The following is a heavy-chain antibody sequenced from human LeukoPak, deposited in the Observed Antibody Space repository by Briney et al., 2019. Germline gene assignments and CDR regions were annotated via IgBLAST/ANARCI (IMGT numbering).Heavy chain of an antibody. CDR2: IYPGDSDT. J-gene: IGHJ4*02. CDR1: GYSFTSYW. CDR3: ARHHDYGDYGCFDY. D-gene: IGHD4-17*01. V-gene: IGHV5-51*01. Sequence: PGESLKISCKGSGYSFTSYWIGWVRQMPGKGLEWMGIIYPGDSDTRYSPPFQGQVTISADKSIRTAYLQWSSLKASDTAIYYCARHHDYGDYGCFDYWGQGTLVTVSS.